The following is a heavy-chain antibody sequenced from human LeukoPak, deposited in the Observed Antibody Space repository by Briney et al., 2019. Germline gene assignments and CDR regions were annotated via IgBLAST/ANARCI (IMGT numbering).Heavy chain of an antibody. CDR1: GGSISSGGYY. CDR2: IYYSGST. Sequence: SQTLSLTCTVSGGSISSGGYYWSWTRQHPGKGLEWIGYIYYSGSTYYNPSLKSRVTISVDTSKNQFSLKLSSVTAADTAVYYCARVTSGGSGSYSWFDPWGQGTLVTVSS. CDR3: ARVTSGGSGSYSWFDP. V-gene: IGHV4-31*03. J-gene: IGHJ5*02. D-gene: IGHD3-10*01.